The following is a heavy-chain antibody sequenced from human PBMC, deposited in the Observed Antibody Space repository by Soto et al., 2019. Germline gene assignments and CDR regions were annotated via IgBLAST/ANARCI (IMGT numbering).Heavy chain of an antibody. Sequence: GGSLRLSCAASGFTFSSYGMHWVRQAPGKGLEWVAVISYDGSNKYYADSVKGRFTISRDNSKNTLYLQMNSLRAEDTAVYYCAKDPAGRYSSSWYFDLWGRGTLVTVSS. CDR2: ISYDGSNK. CDR1: GFTFSSYG. V-gene: IGHV3-30*18. D-gene: IGHD6-6*01. J-gene: IGHJ2*01. CDR3: AKDPAGRYSSSWYFDL.